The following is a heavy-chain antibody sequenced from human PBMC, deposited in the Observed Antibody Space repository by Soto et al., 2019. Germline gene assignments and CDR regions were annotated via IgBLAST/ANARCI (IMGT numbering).Heavy chain of an antibody. CDR1: GFTFSSYW. D-gene: IGHD6-19*01. V-gene: IGHV3-7*03. Sequence: GGSLRLSCAASGFTFSSYWMTWVRQAPGKXLEWVANIKQDGSEKYYVDSVKGRFTISRDNAKNSLYLQMSSLRAEDTAVYYCAREGRIAVAGSKGTSWFDPWGQGTLVTVSS. CDR2: IKQDGSEK. J-gene: IGHJ5*02. CDR3: AREGRIAVAGSKGTSWFDP.